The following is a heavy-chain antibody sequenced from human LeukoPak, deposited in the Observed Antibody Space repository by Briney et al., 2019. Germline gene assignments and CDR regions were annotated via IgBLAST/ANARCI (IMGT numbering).Heavy chain of an antibody. CDR1: RFTFSNYT. CDR2: ISSSSVYI. CDR3: ARGDYDILTGWPY. V-gene: IGHV3-21*04. Sequence: GGSLRLSCAASRFTFSNYTLNWVRQAPGKGLEWVSSISSSSVYISYADSVKGRFTVSRDNAKNSLYLQMNSLRAEDTAVYYCARGDYDILTGWPYWGQGTLVTVSS. D-gene: IGHD3-9*01. J-gene: IGHJ4*02.